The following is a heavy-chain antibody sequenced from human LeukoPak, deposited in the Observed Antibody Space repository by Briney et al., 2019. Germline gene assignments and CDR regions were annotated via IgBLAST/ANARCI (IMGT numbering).Heavy chain of an antibody. J-gene: IGHJ5*02. V-gene: IGHV4-59*01. CDR3: ARGRLLEWFDN. CDR2: ISDSGST. Sequence: SETLSLTCTVSGGSIRSYYWSWIRQPPGKRLEWIGYISDSGSTTYNTSLKSRVTISVDTPKSQFSLKLSSVTAADTAVYYCARGRLLEWFDNWGQGTLVSVSS. CDR1: GGSIRSYY. D-gene: IGHD3-3*01.